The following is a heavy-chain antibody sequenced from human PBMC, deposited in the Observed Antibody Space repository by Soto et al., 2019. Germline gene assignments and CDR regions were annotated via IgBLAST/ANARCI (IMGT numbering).Heavy chain of an antibody. Sequence: DVQLLESGGGLVQPGGSLRLSCAASGFTFRSYAMSWVRQAPGKGLEWVSGIRGSGISTHYADAVKGRFTVSRDNSKNTLTLQMNSLRAEDKAVYNYAKAPAGPDWYFDLWGRGTLVTVSS. J-gene: IGHJ2*01. CDR3: AKAPAGPDWYFDL. CDR2: IRGSGIST. CDR1: GFTFRSYA. V-gene: IGHV3-23*01.